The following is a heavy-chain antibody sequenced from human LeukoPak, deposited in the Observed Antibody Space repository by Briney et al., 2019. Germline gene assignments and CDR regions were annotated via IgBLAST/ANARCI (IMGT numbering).Heavy chain of an antibody. D-gene: IGHD6-19*01. CDR1: GGSISSYY. CDR2: IYYSGST. CDR3: ARGRGVSGWYFDY. Sequence: SETLSLTCTVSGGSISSYYWSWLRQPPGKGLEWIGYIYYSGSTNYNPSLKSRVTISVDTSKNQFSLKLSSVTAADTAVYYCARGRGVSGWYFDYWGQGTLVTVSS. J-gene: IGHJ4*02. V-gene: IGHV4-59*12.